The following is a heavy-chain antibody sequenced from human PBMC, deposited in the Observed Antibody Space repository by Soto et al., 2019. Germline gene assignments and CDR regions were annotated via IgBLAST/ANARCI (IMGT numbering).Heavy chain of an antibody. J-gene: IGHJ6*02. CDR2: ISGSGGST. CDR3: AKVPTVTTPYYYYYGMDV. Sequence: GGSLRLSCAASGFTFSSYAMSWVRQAPGKGLEWVSAISGSGGSTYYADSVKGRFTISRDNSKNTLYLQMNSLRAEDTAVYYCAKVPTVTTPYYYYYGMDVWGQGTTVTVSS. CDR1: GFTFSSYA. V-gene: IGHV3-23*01. D-gene: IGHD4-17*01.